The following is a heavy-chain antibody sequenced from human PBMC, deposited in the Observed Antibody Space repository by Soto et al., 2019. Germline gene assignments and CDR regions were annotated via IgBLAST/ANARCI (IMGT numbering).Heavy chain of an antibody. CDR3: ARVRSDYYYGMDV. J-gene: IGHJ6*02. CDR2: IYSGDST. D-gene: IGHD6-6*01. Sequence: GGSLRLSCAVSGFTVSSKYMSWVRQAPGKGLEWVSVIYSGDSTYYADSVKGRFTISRDNSKNTLYLQMNSLRAEDTAVYYCARVRSDYYYGMDVWGQGTTVTVSS. CDR1: GFTVSSKY. V-gene: IGHV3-53*01.